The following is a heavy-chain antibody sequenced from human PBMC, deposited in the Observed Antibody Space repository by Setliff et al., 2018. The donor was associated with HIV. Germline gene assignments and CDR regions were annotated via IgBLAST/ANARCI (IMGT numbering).Heavy chain of an antibody. Sequence: PGGSLRLSCAASGSTFSSYAMHWVRQAPGKGLEWVAVISYDGSNKYYADSVKGRFTISRDNSKNTLYLQMNSLRAEDTAVYYCARAVRQQLVYYYYGMDVWGQGTTVTVSS. CDR1: GSTFSSYA. CDR3: ARAVRQQLVYYYYGMDV. J-gene: IGHJ6*02. V-gene: IGHV3-30*04. CDR2: ISYDGSNK. D-gene: IGHD6-13*01.